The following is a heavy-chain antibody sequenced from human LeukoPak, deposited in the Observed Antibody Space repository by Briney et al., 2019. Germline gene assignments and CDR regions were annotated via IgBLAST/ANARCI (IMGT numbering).Heavy chain of an antibody. Sequence: GGSLRLSCAASGFTFSSYSMNWVRQAPGKGLEWVSYISSSSSTIYYADSVKGRFTISRDNAKNSRYLQMNSLRAEDTAVYYCARGNDTYCSSTSCGKVGLDYWGQGTLVTVSS. V-gene: IGHV3-48*01. CDR1: GFTFSSYS. J-gene: IGHJ4*02. CDR3: ARGNDTYCSSTSCGKVGLDY. CDR2: ISSSSSTI. D-gene: IGHD2-2*01.